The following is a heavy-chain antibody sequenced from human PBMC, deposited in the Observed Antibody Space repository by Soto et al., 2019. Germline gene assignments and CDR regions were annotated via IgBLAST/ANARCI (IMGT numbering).Heavy chain of an antibody. D-gene: IGHD3-10*01. V-gene: IGHV3-23*01. CDR2: ISGSGGST. J-gene: IGHJ4*02. CDR3: AKDHIRGGYFDY. CDR1: GFTFSSYA. Sequence: LRLSCAASGFTFSSYAMSWVRQAPGKGLEWVSAISGSGGSTYYADSVKGRFTISRDNSKNTLYLQMNSLRAEDTAVYYCAKDHIRGGYFDYWGQGTLVTVSS.